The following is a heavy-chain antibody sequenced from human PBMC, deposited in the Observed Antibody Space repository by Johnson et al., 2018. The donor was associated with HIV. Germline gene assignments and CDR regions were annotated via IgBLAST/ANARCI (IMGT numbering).Heavy chain of an antibody. D-gene: IGHD6-19*01. Sequence: QVQLVESGGGVVQPGRSLRLSCAASGFTFSSYAMHWVRQAPGKGLEWVSAISGSGGRTYYADSVKGRFTISRDNSKNTLYLQMNSLRAEDTAVYYCARDGWGSRGWDDAFDIWGQGTMVTVSS. CDR1: GFTFSSYA. CDR2: ISGSGGRT. J-gene: IGHJ3*02. V-gene: IGHV3-64*04. CDR3: ARDGWGSRGWDDAFDI.